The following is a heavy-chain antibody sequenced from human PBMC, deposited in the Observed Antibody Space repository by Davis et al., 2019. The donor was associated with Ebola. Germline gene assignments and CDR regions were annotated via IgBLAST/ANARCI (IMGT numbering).Heavy chain of an antibody. J-gene: IGHJ4*02. D-gene: IGHD5-24*01. Sequence: PGGSLRLSCAASGFTFSSYAMSWVRQAPGKGLEWVSAISGSGGSTYYADSVKGRFTISRDNAKNSLYLQMNSLRAEDTAVYYCARDRLRWLQSSPTYWGQGTLVTVSS. V-gene: IGHV3-23*01. CDR2: ISGSGGST. CDR3: ARDRLRWLQSSPTY. CDR1: GFTFSSYA.